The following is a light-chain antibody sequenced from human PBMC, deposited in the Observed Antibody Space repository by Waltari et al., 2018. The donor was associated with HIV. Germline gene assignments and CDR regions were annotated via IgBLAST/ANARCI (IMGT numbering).Light chain of an antibody. CDR2: AVS. J-gene: IGKJ4*01. V-gene: IGKV1-17*01. CDR3: LQYNAFPLT. Sequence: DTQMTQSPSSLSASVGDRVTITCRASAHVRGDLGWFQQTAGKAPKRLIYAVSNLQGGVPSRFNGSGFATEFTLTISSLQPEDFATYYCLQYNAFPLTFGGGTRV. CDR1: AHVRGD.